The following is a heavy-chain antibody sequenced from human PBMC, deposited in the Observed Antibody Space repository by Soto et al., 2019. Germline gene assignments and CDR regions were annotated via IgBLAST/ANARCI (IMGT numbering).Heavy chain of an antibody. CDR2: INAGNGNT. D-gene: IGHD6-19*01. J-gene: IGHJ3*02. Sequence: ASVKVSCKASGYTFTSYAMHWVRQAPGQRLEWMGWINAGNGNTKYSQKFQGRVTITRDTSASTAYMELSSLRSEDTAVYYCASPRGWQWLVSSVEAFDIWGQGTMVTVS. CDR1: GYTFTSYA. CDR3: ASPRGWQWLVSSVEAFDI. V-gene: IGHV1-3*01.